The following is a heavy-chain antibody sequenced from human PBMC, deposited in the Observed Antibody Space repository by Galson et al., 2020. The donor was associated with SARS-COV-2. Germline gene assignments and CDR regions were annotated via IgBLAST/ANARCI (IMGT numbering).Heavy chain of an antibody. CDR1: GFPFSSYS. CDR3: ARLGGMATTPNTYYYYGMDV. Sequence: GGSLSLSCAASGFPFSSYSMIWVRQAPGKGLEWVSSISSGSSYIYYADSVRGRFSMSRDNAKNSLYLQMNSLGVEDTAVYYCARLGGMATTPNTYYYYGMDVWGQGTTVTVSS. CDR2: ISSGSSYI. J-gene: IGHJ6*02. D-gene: IGHD3-16*01. V-gene: IGHV3-21*01.